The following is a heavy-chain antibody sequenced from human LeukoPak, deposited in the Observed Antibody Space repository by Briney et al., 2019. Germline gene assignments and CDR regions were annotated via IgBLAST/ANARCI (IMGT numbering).Heavy chain of an antibody. V-gene: IGHV3-23*01. CDR3: AKAPSSSWFYYDY. J-gene: IGHJ4*02. CDR1: GFTFSSYA. CDR2: ISGSGGST. Sequence: PGGSLRLSCAASGFTFSSYAMGWVRQAPGKGLEWVSGISGSGGSTYYADSVKGRFTISRDNSKNTLYLQMNSLRAEDAAVYYCAKAPSSSWFYYDYWGQGTLVTVSS. D-gene: IGHD6-13*01.